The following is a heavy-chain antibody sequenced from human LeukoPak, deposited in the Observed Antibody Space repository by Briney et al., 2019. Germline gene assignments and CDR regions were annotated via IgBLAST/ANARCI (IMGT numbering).Heavy chain of an antibody. CDR1: GGSLSGDY. D-gene: IGHD6-19*01. CDR3: AKGGQWQTY. V-gene: IGHV4-34*01. Sequence: PSETLSLTCAVYGGSLSGDYWIWIRQPPGKGLEWIGEISHSGWTHYNPSLKSRVTISLDTSKNQFSLKLTSMTAADTAVYYCAKGGQWQTYWGQGTQVTVSS. CDR2: ISHSGWT. J-gene: IGHJ4*02.